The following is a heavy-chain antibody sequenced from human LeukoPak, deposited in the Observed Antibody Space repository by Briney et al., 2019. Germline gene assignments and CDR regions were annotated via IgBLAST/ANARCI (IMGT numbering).Heavy chain of an antibody. V-gene: IGHV4-4*02. Sequence: PSETLSLTCTVSGGSISTYNWWSWVRQPPGKGLEWIGEIFYSGSINYNPSLKSRVTLSLDKSKNQFSLQLGSVTAADTAMYYCAKTHSHFPPYFDYWGQGTLVIVSS. J-gene: IGHJ4*02. D-gene: IGHD4-11*01. CDR3: AKTHSHFPPYFDY. CDR1: GGSISTYNW. CDR2: IFYSGSI.